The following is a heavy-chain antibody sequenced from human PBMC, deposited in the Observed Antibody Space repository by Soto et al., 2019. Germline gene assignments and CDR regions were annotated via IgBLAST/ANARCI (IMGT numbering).Heavy chain of an antibody. CDR2: IYYSGST. CDR1: GGSISSGGYY. V-gene: IGHV4-31*03. Sequence: SETLSLTCTVSGGSISSGGYYWSWIRQHPGKGLEWIGYIYYSGSTYYNPSLKSRVTISVDKSKNQFSLKLSSVTAADTAVYYCARVGNTIFGVVTLDYWGQGTLVTVSS. J-gene: IGHJ4*02. D-gene: IGHD3-3*01. CDR3: ARVGNTIFGVVTLDY.